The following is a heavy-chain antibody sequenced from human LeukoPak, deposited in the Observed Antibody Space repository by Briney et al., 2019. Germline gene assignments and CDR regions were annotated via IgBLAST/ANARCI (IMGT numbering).Heavy chain of an antibody. J-gene: IGHJ5*02. V-gene: IGHV3-23*01. CDR2: LSGSGQRP. CDR1: GFVFSSYA. CDR3: AKGLSSSWYYDWFDP. Sequence: GGSLRLSCAASGFVFSSYAMGWVRQAPGKGLEWVSALSGSGQRPKYADSVKGRFTISRDSFKSTLYLQMDSLRAEDTAVYYCAKGLSSSWYYDWFDPWGQGTLVTVSS. D-gene: IGHD6-13*01.